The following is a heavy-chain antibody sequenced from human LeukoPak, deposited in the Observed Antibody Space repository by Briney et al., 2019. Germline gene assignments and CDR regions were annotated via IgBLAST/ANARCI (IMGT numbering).Heavy chain of an antibody. V-gene: IGHV5-51*01. CDR2: IYPGDSDT. CDR3: ARGNGDIVVVVAATDAFDI. CDR1: GYSFISYW. D-gene: IGHD2-15*01. Sequence: NHGESLKISCKGSGYSFISYWIGWVRQMPGKGLEWMGVIYPGDSDTRYSPSFQGQVNISADKSISTAYLQCSSLKASDTAMYYCARGNGDIVVVVAATDAFDIWGQGTMVTVSS. J-gene: IGHJ3*02.